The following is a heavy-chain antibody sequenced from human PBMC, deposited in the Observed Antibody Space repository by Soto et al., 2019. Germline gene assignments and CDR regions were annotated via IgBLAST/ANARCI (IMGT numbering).Heavy chain of an antibody. CDR3: ARGARNYRTYDI. D-gene: IGHD1-7*01. Sequence: QVQLQQWGAGLLKPSETLSLTCAVYIGSFSDYYWNWIRQPPGKGLEWIGEINHSGSTNSNPSLKSRVTISVDKSKKQFSLELRSVTAADTAIYYCARGARNYRTYDIWGQGTMVTVSS. V-gene: IGHV4-34*01. J-gene: IGHJ3*02. CDR1: IGSFSDYY. CDR2: INHSGST.